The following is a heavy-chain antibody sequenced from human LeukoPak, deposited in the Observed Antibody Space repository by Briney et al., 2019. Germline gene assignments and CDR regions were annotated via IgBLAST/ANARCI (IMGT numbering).Heavy chain of an antibody. D-gene: IGHD3-3*02. Sequence: SQTLSLTCTVSGGSISSGSYYWSWIRQPAGKGLEWIGRIYTSGSTNYNPSLKSRVTISVDTSKNQFSLKLSSVTAADTAVYYCARDSTVTDWGQGTLVTVSS. CDR3: ARDSTVTD. J-gene: IGHJ4*02. CDR2: IYTSGST. V-gene: IGHV4-61*02. CDR1: GGSISSGSYY.